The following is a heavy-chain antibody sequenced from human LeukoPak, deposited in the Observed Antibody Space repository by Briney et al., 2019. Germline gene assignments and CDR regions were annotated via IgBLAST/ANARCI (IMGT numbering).Heavy chain of an antibody. D-gene: IGHD3-22*01. CDR1: GFTFSSYA. V-gene: IGHV3-23*01. Sequence: GGSLRLSCAASGFTFSSYAMSWVRQAPGEGLEWVSAFSGSGISTYYADFVKSRFTISRDNSKNTLYLQMNSLRAEDTAVYYCAKSPSWYYDTSGAYFDYWGQGTLVTVSS. J-gene: IGHJ4*02. CDR3: AKSPSWYYDTSGAYFDY. CDR2: FSGSGIST.